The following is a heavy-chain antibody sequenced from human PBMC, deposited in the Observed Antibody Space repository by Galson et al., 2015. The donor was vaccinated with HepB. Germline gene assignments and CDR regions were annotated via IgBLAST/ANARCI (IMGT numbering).Heavy chain of an antibody. CDR2: ISYDGSNK. D-gene: IGHD6-13*01. CDR1: GFTFSSYA. Sequence: SLRLSCAASGFTFSSYAMHWVRQAPGKGLEWVAVISYDGSNKYYADSVKGRFTISRDNSKNTLYLQMNSLRAEDTAVYYCARDYPAAGLGSENWFDPWGQGTLVTVSS. CDR3: ARDYPAAGLGSENWFDP. V-gene: IGHV3-30*04. J-gene: IGHJ5*02.